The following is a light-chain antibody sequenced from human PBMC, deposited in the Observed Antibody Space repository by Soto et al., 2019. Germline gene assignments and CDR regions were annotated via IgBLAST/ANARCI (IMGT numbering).Light chain of an antibody. V-gene: IGKV3-20*01. Sequence: EIVLTQSPGTLSLSPGERATLSCRASQSVSSNYLAWYQQKPGQAPRLLIYGASSRATGIPDRFSGSGSGTDLTLTISRLEPEDFAMYSCQQYGSSPRTFGQGTKVEIK. CDR1: QSVSSNY. CDR2: GAS. J-gene: IGKJ1*01. CDR3: QQYGSSPRT.